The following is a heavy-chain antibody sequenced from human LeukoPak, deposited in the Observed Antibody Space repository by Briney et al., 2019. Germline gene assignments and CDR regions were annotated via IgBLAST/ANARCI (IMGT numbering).Heavy chain of an antibody. J-gene: IGHJ4*02. V-gene: IGHV3-21*01. Sequence: PVGSLRLSSAASGFTFSSYSMNWVRQAPGKGLEWVSSISSSSSYIYHADSVRGRFTISRDNAKNSLYLQMNSLRAEDTAVYYCAREGLLEGFDYWGEGTLDTVSS. CDR1: GFTFSSYS. D-gene: IGHD3-22*01. CDR3: AREGLLEGFDY. CDR2: ISSSSSYI.